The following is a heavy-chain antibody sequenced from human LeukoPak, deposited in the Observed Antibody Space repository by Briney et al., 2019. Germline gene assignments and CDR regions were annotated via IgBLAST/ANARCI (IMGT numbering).Heavy chain of an antibody. V-gene: IGHV3-30*03. CDR2: ISYDGSKQ. D-gene: IGHD3-22*01. J-gene: IGHJ4*02. CDR1: GFTFSSYS. CDR3: ARDHYFDISGYLDY. Sequence: GGSLRLSCAASGFTFSSYSMNWVRQAPGKGLEWLAVISYDGSKQYFADSVKGRFTISRDNVKNSLYLEMNSLRVEDSAVYYCARDHYFDISGYLDYWGQGTPVTVSS.